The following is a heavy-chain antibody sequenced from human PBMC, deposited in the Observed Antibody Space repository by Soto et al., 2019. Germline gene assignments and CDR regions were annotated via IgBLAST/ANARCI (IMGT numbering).Heavy chain of an antibody. CDR3: ARDLDGSGSYYTDY. Sequence: QVQLVQSGAEVKKPGASVKVSCKASGYTFTGYGFSWVRQAPGQVLEWMGWISPYKGNTKYAQKFQDRVTMSTDTFTSTAYMELRSLRYEDTAVYYCARDLDGSGSYYTDYWGQGTLVTVST. J-gene: IGHJ4*02. CDR1: GYTFTGYG. CDR2: ISPYKGNT. V-gene: IGHV1-18*01. D-gene: IGHD3-10*01.